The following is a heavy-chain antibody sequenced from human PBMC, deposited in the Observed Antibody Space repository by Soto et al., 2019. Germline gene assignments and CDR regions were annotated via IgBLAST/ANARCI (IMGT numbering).Heavy chain of an antibody. D-gene: IGHD4-4*01. CDR3: AREDRTTVVTGGH. J-gene: IGHJ4*02. CDR2: VYYNGAT. V-gene: IGHV4-39*02. CDR1: GVSIRSSSYY. Sequence: SETLSLTCAVSGVSIRSSSYYWGWIRQPPGKGLEWMGTVYYNGATQYNPSLKGRVIVSVDTSNNQFSLKLTSVTAADTAVYFCAREDRTTVVTGGHWGQGILVTVS.